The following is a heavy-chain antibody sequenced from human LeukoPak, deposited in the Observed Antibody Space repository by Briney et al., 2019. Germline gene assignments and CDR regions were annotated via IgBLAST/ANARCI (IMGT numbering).Heavy chain of an antibody. CDR2: ISSSSSYI. CDR1: GFTFSSYS. CDR3: ARGTYGDQDIFDY. V-gene: IGHV3-21*01. D-gene: IGHD4-17*01. Sequence: GGSLRLSCAASGFTFSSYSMNWVRQAPGKGLEWVSSISSSSSYIYNADPVKGRFTISRDNAKNSLYLQMNSLRAEDTAVYYCARGTYGDQDIFDYWGQGALVTASS. J-gene: IGHJ4*02.